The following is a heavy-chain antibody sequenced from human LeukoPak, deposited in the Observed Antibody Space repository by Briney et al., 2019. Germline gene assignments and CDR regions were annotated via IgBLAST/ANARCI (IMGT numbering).Heavy chain of an antibody. D-gene: IGHD2-2*01. J-gene: IGHJ4*02. CDR1: GFTFNSYA. Sequence: GGSLRLSCAASGFTFNSYAMHWVRQAPGKGLEWVAVISYDGSNKYYADSVKGRFTISRDNSKNTLYLQMNSLRAEDTAVYYCARGDCSSTSCYVLNYWGQGTLVTVSS. CDR3: ARGDCSSTSCYVLNY. V-gene: IGHV3-30-3*01. CDR2: ISYDGSNK.